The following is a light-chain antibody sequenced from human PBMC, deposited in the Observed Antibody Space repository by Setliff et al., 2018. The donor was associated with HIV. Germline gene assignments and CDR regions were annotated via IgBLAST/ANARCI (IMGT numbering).Light chain of an antibody. V-gene: IGLV3-21*03. CDR1: NIGRKS. CDR2: DDS. Sequence: LTQPPSVSLAPGKTARITCGGNNIGRKSVHWYQQKPGQAPVLVVSDDSDRPSGIPERFSGSISGNTATLTISRVEAGDEADYYCQVWDSSSDHVVFGGGTKSPS. J-gene: IGLJ2*01. CDR3: QVWDSSSDHVV.